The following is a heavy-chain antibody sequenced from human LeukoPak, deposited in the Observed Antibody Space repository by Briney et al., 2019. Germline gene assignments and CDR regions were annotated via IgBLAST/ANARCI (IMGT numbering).Heavy chain of an antibody. CDR2: ISGSGGST. CDR1: GFTVSSNY. CDR3: AKGGSGYYRGAFDI. J-gene: IGHJ3*02. D-gene: IGHD3-22*01. Sequence: PGGSLRLSCAASGFTVSSNYMSWVRQAPGKGLEWVSAISGSGGSTYYADSVKGRFTISRDNSKNTLYLQMNSLRAEDTAVYYCAKGGSGYYRGAFDIWGQGTMVTVSS. V-gene: IGHV3-23*01.